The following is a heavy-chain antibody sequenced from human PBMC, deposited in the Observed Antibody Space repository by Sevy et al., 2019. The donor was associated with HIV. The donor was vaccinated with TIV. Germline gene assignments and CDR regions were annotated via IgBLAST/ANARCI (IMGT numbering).Heavy chain of an antibody. CDR2: ISARSHHI. CDR3: ARYGGYTYGRPYSFDS. Sequence: RGCLRLSCAASGFTFNTYSMNWVRQAPGKGLEWVSYISARSHHIYYGDSVKGRFTISRDNAENSLYLQMNSLRDEDTAVYYCARYGGYTYGRPYSFDSWGQGTLVIVSS. CDR1: GFTFNTYS. J-gene: IGHJ4*02. D-gene: IGHD5-18*01. V-gene: IGHV3-48*02.